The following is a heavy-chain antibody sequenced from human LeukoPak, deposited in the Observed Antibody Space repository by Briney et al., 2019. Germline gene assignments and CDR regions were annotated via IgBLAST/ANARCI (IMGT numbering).Heavy chain of an antibody. J-gene: IGHJ4*02. CDR3: ARGLGSYDTTWYPPLRY. D-gene: IGHD3-22*01. CDR2: MNPGSGDT. Sequence: GASVKVSCTASGYTFTSYGISWVRQAPGKGLEWMGWMNPGSGDTGYEQRFRGRVTMTRDTSINTAYMELSSLRSEDAAVYYCARGLGSYDTTWYPPLRYWGQGTLVTVSS. CDR1: GYTFTSYG. V-gene: IGHV1-8*02.